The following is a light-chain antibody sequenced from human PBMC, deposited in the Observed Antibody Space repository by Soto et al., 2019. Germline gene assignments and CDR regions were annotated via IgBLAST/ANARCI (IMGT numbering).Light chain of an antibody. V-gene: IGKV3-20*01. CDR3: QQYGSSLIT. Sequence: ELVLTQSPGTLSLSPGERATLSCRASQSVSSSYLAWYQQKPGQAPRLLIYGASTRATGIPARFSGSGSGTDFTLTISRLEPEDFAVYYCQQYGSSLITFGQGTRLEIK. CDR2: GAS. J-gene: IGKJ5*01. CDR1: QSVSSSY.